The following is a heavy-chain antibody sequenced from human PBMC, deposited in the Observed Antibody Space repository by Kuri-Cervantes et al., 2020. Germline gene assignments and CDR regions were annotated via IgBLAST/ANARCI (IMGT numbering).Heavy chain of an antibody. CDR3: ARDTGWNYVTGLFDY. CDR1: GFTFDDYD. J-gene: IGHJ4*02. Sequence: GGSLRLSCAASGFTFDDYDMHWVRQAPGKGLEWVSGISWNSGSIGYADSVKGRFTISRDNPKNTLYLQMNSLRAEDTAVYYCARDTGWNYVTGLFDYWVQGTLVTVSS. V-gene: IGHV3-9*01. CDR2: ISWNSGSI. D-gene: IGHD1-7*01.